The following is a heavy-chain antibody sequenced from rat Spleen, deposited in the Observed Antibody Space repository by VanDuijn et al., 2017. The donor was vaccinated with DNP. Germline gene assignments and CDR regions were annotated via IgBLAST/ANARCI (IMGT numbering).Heavy chain of an antibody. Sequence: EVQLQESGPGLVKPSQSLSLTCSVTDYSITSCCRWTWIRKFPGHKLEWMGYINSAGSIEYNPSLKGRISITRDTSKNQFFLQVNSVTTEDTATYYCARLHYGLDYWGQGVKVTVSS. D-gene: IGHD1-11*01. J-gene: IGHJ2*01. CDR1: DYSITSCCR. CDR2: INSAGSI. CDR3: ARLHYGLDY. V-gene: IGHV3-3*01.